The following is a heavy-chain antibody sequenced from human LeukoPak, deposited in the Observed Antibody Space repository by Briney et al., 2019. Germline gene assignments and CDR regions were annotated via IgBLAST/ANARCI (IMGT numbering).Heavy chain of an antibody. CDR3: ARAPYDSSGYYYDYYYYYMDV. J-gene: IGHJ6*03. CDR2: IYYSGST. V-gene: IGHV4-59*01. CDR1: GGSISRYY. D-gene: IGHD3-22*01. Sequence: PSETLSLTCTVAGGSISRYYWSSIRQPPGKGLEWIGYIYYSGSTNYNPSLKRRVTISVDTSKDQFSLKLSSVTAADTAVYHCARAPYDSSGYYYDYYYYYMDVWGKGPTVTVSS.